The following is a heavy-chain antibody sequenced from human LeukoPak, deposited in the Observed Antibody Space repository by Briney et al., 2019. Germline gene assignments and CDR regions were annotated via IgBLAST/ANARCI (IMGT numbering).Heavy chain of an antibody. D-gene: IGHD5-18*01. J-gene: IGHJ6*03. CDR2: INHSGST. V-gene: IGHV4-34*01. Sequence: KPSETLSLTCAAYGGSFSGYYWSWIRQPPGKGLEWIGEINHSGSTNYNPSLKSRVTISVDTSKNQFSLKLSSVTAADTAVYYCARGGLRGGYSYGYDYYYYMDVWGKGTTVTVSS. CDR1: GGSFSGYY. CDR3: ARGGLRGGYSYGYDYYYYMDV.